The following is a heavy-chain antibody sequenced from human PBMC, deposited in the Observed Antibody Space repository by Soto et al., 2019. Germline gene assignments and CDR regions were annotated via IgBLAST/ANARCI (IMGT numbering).Heavy chain of an antibody. J-gene: IGHJ6*02. V-gene: IGHV4-39*01. D-gene: IGHD6-19*01. CDR1: GGSISSSSYY. CDR3: ATKTGGGWEDGMDV. Sequence: SETLSLTCPVSGGSISSSSYYWGWIRQPPGKGLEWIGSIYYSGSTYHNPSLKSRVTISVDTSKNQFSLKLSSVTAADTAVYYCATKTGGGWEDGMDVWGQGTTVTVSS. CDR2: IYYSGST.